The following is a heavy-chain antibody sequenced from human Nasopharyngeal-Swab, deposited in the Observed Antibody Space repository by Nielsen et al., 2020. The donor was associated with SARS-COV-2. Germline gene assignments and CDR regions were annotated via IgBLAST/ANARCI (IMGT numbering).Heavy chain of an antibody. CDR1: GFTFSSYA. V-gene: IGHV3-30-3*01. CDR2: ISYDGSNK. J-gene: IGHJ3*02. D-gene: IGHD2-2*01. Sequence: GESLKISCVASGFTFSSYAMHWVRQAPGKGLEWVAVISYDGSNKYYADSVKGRFTISRDNSKNTLYLQMNSLRAEDTAVYYCARGGGRGPYIVVVPAVDAFDIWGQGTMVTVSS. CDR3: ARGGGRGPYIVVVPAVDAFDI.